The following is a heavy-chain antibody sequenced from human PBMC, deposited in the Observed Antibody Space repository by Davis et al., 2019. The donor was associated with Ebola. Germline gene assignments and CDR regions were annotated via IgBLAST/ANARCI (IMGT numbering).Heavy chain of an antibody. D-gene: IGHD2-8*02. J-gene: IGHJ4*02. CDR2: IHHSGKS. CDR1: NASISSHY. Sequence: PSETLSLTCSVSNASISSHYWSWVRLAPGKGPEWIGYIHHSGKSNYNFFLKTRVSMSIDTSKNQFSLEMTSVRPADTAVYYCARCSVVCPFFDYWGRGLLVTVS. V-gene: IGHV4-59*11. CDR3: ARCSVVCPFFDY.